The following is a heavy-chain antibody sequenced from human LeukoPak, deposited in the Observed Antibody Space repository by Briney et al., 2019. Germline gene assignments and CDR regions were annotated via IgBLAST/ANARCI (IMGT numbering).Heavy chain of an antibody. CDR2: INHRGTT. V-gene: IGHV4-34*01. D-gene: IGHD1-26*01. CDR1: GDSFSGYY. CDR3: ARSWAGMYYPFYYFDY. J-gene: IGHJ4*02. Sequence: SETLSLTCAVYGDSFSGYYWSWIRQPPGKGLEWIAEINHRGTTHYNPSLMSRVNISADTSKNHFSLNLDSVTAADAAVYYCARSWAGMYYPFYYFDYWGQGALVTVSP.